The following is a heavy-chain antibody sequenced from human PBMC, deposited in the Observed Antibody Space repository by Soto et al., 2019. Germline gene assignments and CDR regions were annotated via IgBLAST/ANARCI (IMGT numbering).Heavy chain of an antibody. J-gene: IGHJ3*02. CDR3: AKTANGWFSAFDS. CDR1: GFTFSSYA. D-gene: IGHD6-19*01. V-gene: IGHV3-23*01. Sequence: EVQLLESGGGLVQPGGSLRLSCAASGFTFSSYAMSWVRQAPGKGLEWVSAISGSGGTTYYADSVKGRFTFSRDNSKNTLYLQMNSLRAEDTAVYDCAKTANGWFSAFDSWGQGTMVTVSS. CDR2: ISGSGGTT.